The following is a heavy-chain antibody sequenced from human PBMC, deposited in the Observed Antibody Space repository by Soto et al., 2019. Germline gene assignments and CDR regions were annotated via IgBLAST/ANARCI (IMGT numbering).Heavy chain of an antibody. CDR2: ISSSATII. D-gene: IGHD6-19*01. J-gene: IGHJ6*03. V-gene: IGHV3-11*01. CDR3: ARSVKQWLVGGDYYYYYMDV. CDR1: GFTLSDYY. Sequence: QVQLVESGGGLVKPGGSLRLSCEASGFTLSDYYMTWIRQAPGKGLEWISYISSSATIIYYADSVKGRFTISRDNAKTSLCLQMNSLRADDTAAYYSARSVKQWLVGGDYYYYYMDVRGNGTRVTVSS.